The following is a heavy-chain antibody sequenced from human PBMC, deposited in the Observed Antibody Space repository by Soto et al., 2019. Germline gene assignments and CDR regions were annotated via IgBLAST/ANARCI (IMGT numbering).Heavy chain of an antibody. CDR1: GYTLTTKH. J-gene: IGHJ4*02. CDR3: ARAPYSSTSFFFDY. CDR2: INPSLGRT. D-gene: IGHD6-6*01. V-gene: IGHV1-46*01. Sequence: GASVKVSCKASGYTLTTKHMHWVRQAPGQGLEWMGIINPSLGRTNYAQKFQGRVAMTWDTSTSTVYMELSSLRSDDTAVYYCARAPYSSTSFFFDYWGQGTLVTVSS.